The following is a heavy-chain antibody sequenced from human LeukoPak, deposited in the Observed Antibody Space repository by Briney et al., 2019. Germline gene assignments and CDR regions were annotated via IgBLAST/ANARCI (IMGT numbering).Heavy chain of an antibody. V-gene: IGHV1-69*13. J-gene: IGHJ5*02. Sequence: SVKVSCKASGGTFSSYASSWVRQAPGHGLEWMGGIIPIFGTANYAQKFQGRVTITADESTSPAHMELGSLRSEDTAVYYCAREAMVRGVKSGNWFDPWGQGTLVTVSS. CDR3: AREAMVRGVKSGNWFDP. CDR1: GGTFSSYA. CDR2: IIPIFGTA. D-gene: IGHD3-10*01.